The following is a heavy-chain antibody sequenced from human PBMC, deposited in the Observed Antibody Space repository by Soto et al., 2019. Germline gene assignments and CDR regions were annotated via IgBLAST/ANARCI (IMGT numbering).Heavy chain of an antibody. CDR2: ISSNGGST. J-gene: IGHJ3*02. Sequence: GGSLRLSCSASGFTFSSYAMHWVRQAPGKGLEYVSAISSNGGSTYYADSVKGRFTISRDNSKNTLYLQMSSLRAEDTAVYYCVKDYSDLGKAVAATDDAFDTWGQGTMVTVSS. D-gene: IGHD2-15*01. CDR3: VKDYSDLGKAVAATDDAFDT. CDR1: GFTFSSYA. V-gene: IGHV3-64D*08.